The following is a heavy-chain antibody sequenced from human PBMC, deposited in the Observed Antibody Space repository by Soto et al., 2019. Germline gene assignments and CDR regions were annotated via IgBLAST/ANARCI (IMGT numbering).Heavy chain of an antibody. V-gene: IGHV3-23*01. J-gene: IGHJ4*02. CDR1: GFTFSSYA. D-gene: IGHD6-19*01. CDR2: ISGSDGST. Sequence: GGSLRLSCAASGFTFSSYAMSWVRQAPGKGLEWVSAISGSDGSTYYADSVKGRFTISRDNSKNTLYLQMNSLRAEDTAVYYCAKRSGDSSGWADFDYWGQGTLVTVSS. CDR3: AKRSGDSSGWADFDY.